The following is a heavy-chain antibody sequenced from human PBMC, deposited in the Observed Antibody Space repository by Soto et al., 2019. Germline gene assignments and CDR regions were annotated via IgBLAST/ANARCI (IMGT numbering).Heavy chain of an antibody. CDR1: GFTFSSYG. D-gene: IGHD3-3*01. CDR2: ISYDGSNK. CDR3: AKKRLEWLSLVSYGMDV. J-gene: IGHJ6*02. V-gene: IGHV3-30*18. Sequence: PGGSLRLSCAASGFTFSSYGMHWVRQAPGKGLEWVAVISYDGSNKYYADSVKGRFTISRDNSKNTLYLQMNSLRAEDTAVYYCAKKRLEWLSLVSYGMDVWGQGTTVTVSS.